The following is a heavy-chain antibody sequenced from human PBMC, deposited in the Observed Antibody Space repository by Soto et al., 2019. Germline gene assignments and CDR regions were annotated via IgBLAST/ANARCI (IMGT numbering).Heavy chain of an antibody. J-gene: IGHJ6*02. D-gene: IGHD3-3*01. V-gene: IGHV3-23*01. Sequence: GGSLRLSCAASGFTFSSYAMTWVRQAPGEGLEWVSVISGNGGTTYHADSVRGRFTISRDNSKNTLYLQMNSLRAEDTAVYYFAKDVLRFLEWLAFYGMDVWGQGTTVTVSS. CDR3: AKDVLRFLEWLAFYGMDV. CDR2: ISGNGGTT. CDR1: GFTFSSYA.